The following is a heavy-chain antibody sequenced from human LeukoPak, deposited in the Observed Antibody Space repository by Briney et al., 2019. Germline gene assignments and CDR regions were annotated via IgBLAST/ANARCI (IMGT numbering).Heavy chain of an antibody. Sequence: GGSLRLSCAASGFTFSSYWMSWVRQAPGKGVEWVANIKQDGSEKYYVDSVKGRFTISRDNAKNSLYLQMNSLRAEDTAVYYCARDRYYYGSGSYYDYWGQGTLVTVSS. CDR1: GFTFSSYW. V-gene: IGHV3-7*01. D-gene: IGHD3-10*01. J-gene: IGHJ4*02. CDR2: IKQDGSEK. CDR3: ARDRYYYGSGSYYDY.